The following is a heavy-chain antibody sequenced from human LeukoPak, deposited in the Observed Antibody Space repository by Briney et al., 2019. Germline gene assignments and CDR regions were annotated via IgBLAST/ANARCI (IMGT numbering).Heavy chain of an antibody. V-gene: IGHV3-48*04. J-gene: IGHJ4*02. D-gene: IGHD2-21*01. Sequence: GGSLRLSCAASGFTFSSYSMNWVRQAPGKGLEWVSYISSSSSTIYYADSVKGRFTISRDNAKNSLYLQMNSLRAEDTAVYYCATNSEKGSLGYWGQGTLVTVSS. CDR2: ISSSSSTI. CDR1: GFTFSSYS. CDR3: ATNSEKGSLGY.